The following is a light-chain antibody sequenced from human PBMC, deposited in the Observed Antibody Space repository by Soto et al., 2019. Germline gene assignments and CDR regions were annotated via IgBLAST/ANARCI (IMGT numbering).Light chain of an antibody. J-gene: IGLJ3*02. CDR3: LLSYSGALWV. V-gene: IGLV7-46*01. CDR1: TGAVTSGHY. CDR2: DTS. Sequence: QTVVTQEPSLTVSPGGTVTLTCGSSTGAVTSGHYPYWFQQKPGQAPRTLIYDTSNKHSWTPARFSGSLLGGKAALTLSGAQPEDEAEYYWLLSYSGALWVFGGGTKLTVL.